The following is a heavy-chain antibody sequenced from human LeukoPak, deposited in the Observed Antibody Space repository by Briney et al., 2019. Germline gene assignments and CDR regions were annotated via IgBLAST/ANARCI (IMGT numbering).Heavy chain of an antibody. CDR1: GFTFSSYW. Sequence: GGSLRLSCAASGFTFSSYWMHWVRQAPGKGLVWISRINSDGSSTSYADSVKGRFTISGDNAKNTLYLQMNSLKTEDTAVYYCTTESPQLDYWGQGTLVTVSS. CDR3: TTESPQLDY. J-gene: IGHJ4*02. V-gene: IGHV3-74*01. CDR2: INSDGSST.